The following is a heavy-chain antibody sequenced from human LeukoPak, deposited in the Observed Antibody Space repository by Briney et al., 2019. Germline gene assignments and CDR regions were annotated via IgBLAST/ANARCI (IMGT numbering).Heavy chain of an antibody. J-gene: IGHJ4*02. CDR2: IYYSGGN. D-gene: IGHD4-17*01. V-gene: IGHV4-59*12. Sequence: SETLSLTCTVSGGSISGYYWNWIRQPPGKGLEWIGNIYYSGGNRYNPSLKSRVTISVDTSKNQFSLKLSSVTAADTAVYYCARDYGDFTNPFDYWGQGTLVTVSS. CDR1: GGSISGYY. CDR3: ARDYGDFTNPFDY.